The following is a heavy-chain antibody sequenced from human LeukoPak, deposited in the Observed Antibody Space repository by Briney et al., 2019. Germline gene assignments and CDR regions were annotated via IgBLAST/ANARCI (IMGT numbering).Heavy chain of an antibody. D-gene: IGHD3-22*01. CDR3: ARDFFTISYYYDSSGYYSPEPMNY. CDR2: IWYDGSNK. J-gene: IGHJ4*02. CDR1: GFTFSSYG. V-gene: IGHV3-33*01. Sequence: GRSLRLSCAASGFTFSSYGMHWVRQAPGKGLEWVAVIWYDGSNKYYADSVKGRFTISRDNSKNTLYLQMNSLRAEDTAVYYCARDFFTISYYYDSSGYYSPEPMNYWGQGTLVTVSP.